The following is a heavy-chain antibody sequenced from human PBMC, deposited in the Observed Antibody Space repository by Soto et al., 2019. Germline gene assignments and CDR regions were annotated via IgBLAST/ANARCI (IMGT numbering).Heavy chain of an antibody. V-gene: IGHV4-59*01. CDR2: LYYGRSA. J-gene: IGHJ4*02. D-gene: IGHD3-22*01. CDR1: GDSISSYY. CDR3: ALRSMAVVPEY. Sequence: QVQLQESGPGLVKPSETLSLTCAVSGDSISSYYCMWIRQPPGKGLESIGYLYYGRSANYNPSLTSRVTLSVDTSTNQCSLTLSSMTAGDTAVYYCALRSMAVVPEYWGQGTLVTVSS.